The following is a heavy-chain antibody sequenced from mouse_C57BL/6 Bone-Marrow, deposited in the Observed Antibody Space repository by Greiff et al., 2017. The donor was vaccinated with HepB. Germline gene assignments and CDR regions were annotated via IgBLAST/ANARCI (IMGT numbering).Heavy chain of an antibody. V-gene: IGHV1-58*01. Sequence: EESGAELVRPGSSVKMSCKTSGYTFTSYGINWVKQRPGQGLEWIGYIYIGNGYTEYNEKFKGKATLTSDTSSSTAYMQLSSLTSEDSAIYFCAREDYDGSSLAWFAYWGQGTLVTVSA. CDR1: GYTFTSYG. CDR3: AREDYDGSSLAWFAY. CDR2: IYIGNGYT. D-gene: IGHD1-1*01. J-gene: IGHJ3*01.